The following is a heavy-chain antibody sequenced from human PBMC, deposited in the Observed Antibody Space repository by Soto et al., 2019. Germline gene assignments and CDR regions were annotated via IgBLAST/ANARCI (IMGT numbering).Heavy chain of an antibody. V-gene: IGHV4-59*11. J-gene: IGHJ4*02. CDR3: ARYSRIYCAPAYCVDF. CDR1: GDSMSRQY. Sequence: ETLSLACPVSGDSMSRQYWSWIRQSPGKGLEWIGFVFYSGSTSYNPSLKSRVTISIDTSKNQFSMELNSATAADTAVYYCARYSRIYCAPAYCVDFWGQGILVTVYS. D-gene: IGHD2-21*01. CDR2: VFYSGST.